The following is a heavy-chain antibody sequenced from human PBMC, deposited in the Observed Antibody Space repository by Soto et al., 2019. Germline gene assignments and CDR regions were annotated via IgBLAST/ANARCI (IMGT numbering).Heavy chain of an antibody. CDR3: ARGVRYCTRTSCPNCFDP. J-gene: IGHJ5*02. CDR1: GFSLSTSGVG. D-gene: IGHD2-2*01. CDR2: IYWDDDK. Sequence: QITLKESGPTLVKPTPTLTLTCTFSGFSLSTSGVGVGWIRQPPGKALEWLVLIYWDDDKRYSPSLKSRLTITKDTSKNQVVLTMTNMDPMDTATYYCARGVRYCTRTSCPNCFDPWCQGTLVTVSS. V-gene: IGHV2-5*02.